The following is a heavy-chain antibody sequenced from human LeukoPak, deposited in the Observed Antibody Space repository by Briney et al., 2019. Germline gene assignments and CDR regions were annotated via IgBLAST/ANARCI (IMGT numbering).Heavy chain of an antibody. J-gene: IGHJ4*02. D-gene: IGHD5-18*01. CDR1: GGSISSYY. CDR2: IYTSGST. V-gene: IGHV4-4*09. CDR3: ARRGYSYGSYYFDY. Sequence: PSETLSLTCTVSGGSISSYYWSWIRQPPGKGLEWIGYIYTSGSTNYNPSLKSRVTISVDTSKNQFSLKLSSVTAADTAVYYCARRGYSYGSYYFDYWGQGTLGTVSS.